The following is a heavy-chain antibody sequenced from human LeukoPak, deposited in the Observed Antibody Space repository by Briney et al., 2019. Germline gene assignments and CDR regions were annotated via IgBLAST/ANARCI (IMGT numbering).Heavy chain of an antibody. CDR2: INPNSGGT. V-gene: IGHV1-2*06. D-gene: IGHD6-19*01. J-gene: IGHJ5*02. Sequence: GASMKVSCEASGYTFTGFWIHWVRQAPGQGLEWMGRINPNSGGTNYAQKFQDRVTMTRDTSTNTAYMELSSLKSDDTAVYYCTRDRVPITVPGTWFDPWGQGILVTVSS. CDR3: TRDRVPITVPGTWFDP. CDR1: GYTFTGFW.